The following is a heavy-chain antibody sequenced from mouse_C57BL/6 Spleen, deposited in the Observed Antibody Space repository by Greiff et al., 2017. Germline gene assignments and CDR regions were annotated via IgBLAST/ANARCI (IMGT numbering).Heavy chain of an antibody. CDR2: FYPGSGSI. J-gene: IGHJ4*01. CDR1: GYTFTEYT. CDR3: ARHEEEGGDEYFYAMDY. V-gene: IGHV1-62-2*01. D-gene: IGHD5-1*01. Sequence: VKLQESGAELVKPGASVKLSCKASGYTFTEYTIHWVKQRSGQGLEWIGWFYPGSGSIKYNEKFKDKATLTADKSSSTVYMELSRLTSEDSAVYFCARHEEEGGDEYFYAMDYWGQGTSVTVSS.